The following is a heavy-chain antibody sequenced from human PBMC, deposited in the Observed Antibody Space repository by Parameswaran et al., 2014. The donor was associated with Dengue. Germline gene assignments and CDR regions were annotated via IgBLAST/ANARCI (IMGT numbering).Heavy chain of an antibody. J-gene: IGHJ6*02. D-gene: IGHD6-13*01. CDR3: ARGGIAAAGDYYYYYGMDV. Sequence: VRQAPGKGLEWVAVISYDGSNKYYADSVKGRFTISRDNSKNTLYLQMNSLRAEDTAVYYCARGGIAAAGDYYYYYGMDVWGQGTTVTVSS. V-gene: IGHV3-30*01. CDR2: ISYDGSNK.